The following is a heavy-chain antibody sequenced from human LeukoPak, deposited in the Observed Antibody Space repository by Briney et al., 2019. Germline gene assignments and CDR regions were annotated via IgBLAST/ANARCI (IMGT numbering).Heavy chain of an antibody. D-gene: IGHD3-10*01. CDR1: GGSISSGGYY. CDR2: IYYSGST. J-gene: IGHJ5*02. Sequence: SETLSLTCTVSGGSISSGGYYWSWIRQHPGEGLEWIGYIYYSGSTYYNPSLKSRVTISVDTSKNQFSPKLSSVTAADTAVYYCARSYGSGSYNWFDPWGQGTLVTVSS. CDR3: ARSYGSGSYNWFDP. V-gene: IGHV4-31*03.